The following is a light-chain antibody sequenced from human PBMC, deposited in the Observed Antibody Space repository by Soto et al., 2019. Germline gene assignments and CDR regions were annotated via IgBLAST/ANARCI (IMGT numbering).Light chain of an antibody. V-gene: IGKV3D-15*01. CDR2: GAS. CDR1: QSVDSN. J-gene: IGKJ4*01. CDR3: QQYDNWPLT. Sequence: FVLTQSPATLSFSPWERATISFGASQSVDSNLAWYQQKPGQAPRLLIFGASTRATGIPARFSGSGSGTDFTLTISSLQSEDFGVYFCQQYDNWPLTFGGGTKVDIK.